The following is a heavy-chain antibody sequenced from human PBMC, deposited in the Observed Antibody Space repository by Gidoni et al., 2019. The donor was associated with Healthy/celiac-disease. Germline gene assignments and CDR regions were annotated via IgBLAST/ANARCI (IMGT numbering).Heavy chain of an antibody. D-gene: IGHD3-16*01. CDR3: ARDEWGISGDYYYMDV. V-gene: IGHV4-59*01. J-gene: IGHJ6*03. Sequence: NYNPSLKSRVTISVDTSKNQFSLKLSSVTAADTAVYYCARDEWGISGDYYYMDVWGKGTTVTVSS.